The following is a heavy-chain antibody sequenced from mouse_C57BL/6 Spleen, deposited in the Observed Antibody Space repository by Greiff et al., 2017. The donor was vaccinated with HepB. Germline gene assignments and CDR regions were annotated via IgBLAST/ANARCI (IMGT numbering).Heavy chain of an antibody. Sequence: VQLKESGPGLVKPSQSLSLTCSVTGYSITSGYYWNLIRQFPGNKLECGGYIRYDGSNNYNPSFKNPTTITRDTSANQFFLTLNSVTTEDTAAYYCSRGGGHHYALDYWGQGTSVTVSS. CDR1: GYSITSGYY. D-gene: IGHD3-3*01. J-gene: IGHJ4*01. CDR2: IRYDGSN. CDR3: SRGGGHHYALDY. V-gene: IGHV3-6*01.